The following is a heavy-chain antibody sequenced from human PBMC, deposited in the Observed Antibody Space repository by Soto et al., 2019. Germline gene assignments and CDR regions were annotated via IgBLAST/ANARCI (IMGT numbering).Heavy chain of an antibody. V-gene: IGHV4-31*03. D-gene: IGHD2-21*02. CDR3: ARDRRDSDNWFDP. CDR2: IYYSGST. Sequence: SETLSLTCTVSGGSISSGGYYWSWIRQHPGKGLEWIGYIYYSGSTYYNPSLKSRVTISVDTSKNQFSLKLSSVTAADTAVYYCARDRRDSDNWFDPWGQATLVTVSA. CDR1: GGSISSGGYY. J-gene: IGHJ5*02.